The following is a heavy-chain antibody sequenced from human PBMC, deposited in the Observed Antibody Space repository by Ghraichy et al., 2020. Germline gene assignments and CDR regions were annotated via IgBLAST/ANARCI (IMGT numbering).Heavy chain of an antibody. Sequence: SETLSLTCTVSGGSISSYYWSWIRQPPGKGLEWIGYIYYSGSTNYNPSLKSRVTISVDTSKNQFSLKLSSVTAADTAVYYCARIDYDILTGYYPSYFDYWGQGTLVTVSS. CDR3: ARIDYDILTGYYPSYFDY. CDR2: IYYSGST. D-gene: IGHD3-9*01. J-gene: IGHJ4*02. V-gene: IGHV4-59*01. CDR1: GGSISSYY.